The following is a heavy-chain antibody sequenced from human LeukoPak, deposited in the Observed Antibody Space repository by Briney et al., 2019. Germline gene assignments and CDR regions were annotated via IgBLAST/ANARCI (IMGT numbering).Heavy chain of an antibody. Sequence: ETLSLTCTVSGGSISSYYWSWVRQAPGKGLEWVANIKQDGSEKYYVDSVKGRFTISRDNAKNSLYLQMNSLRAEDTAVYYCAKALNIGWYYFDYWGQGTLVTVSS. CDR2: IKQDGSEK. CDR1: GGSISSYY. J-gene: IGHJ4*02. V-gene: IGHV3-7*03. CDR3: AKALNIGWYYFDY. D-gene: IGHD2-8*01.